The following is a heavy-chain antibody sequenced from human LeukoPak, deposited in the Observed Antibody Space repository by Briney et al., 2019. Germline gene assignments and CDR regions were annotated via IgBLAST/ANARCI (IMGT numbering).Heavy chain of an antibody. J-gene: IGHJ4*02. D-gene: IGHD3-22*01. CDR3: ARYRYYYDSSGYYDFDY. CDR1: GGSISSYY. V-gene: IGHV4-59*01. Sequence: PSETLSLTCTVSGGSISSYYWSWIRQPPGKGLEWIGYIYYSGSTNYNPSLKSRVTISVDTSKNQFSLKLSSVTAADTAVYYCARYRYYYDSSGYYDFDYWGQGTLVTVSS. CDR2: IYYSGST.